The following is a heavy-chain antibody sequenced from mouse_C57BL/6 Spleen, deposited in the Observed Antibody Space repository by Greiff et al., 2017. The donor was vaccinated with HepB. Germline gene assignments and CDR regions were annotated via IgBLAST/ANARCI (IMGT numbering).Heavy chain of an antibody. CDR2: IYPGDGDT. V-gene: IGHV1-80*01. D-gene: IGHD1-1*01. J-gene: IGHJ2*01. CDR3: ARSEFPITTVVAFDY. Sequence: QVQLQQSGAELVKPGASVKISCKASGYAFSSYWMNWVKQRPGKGLEWIGQIYPGDGDTNYNGKFKGKATLTADKSSSTAYMQLSSLTSEDSAVYFCARSEFPITTVVAFDYWGQGTTLTVSS. CDR1: GYAFSSYW.